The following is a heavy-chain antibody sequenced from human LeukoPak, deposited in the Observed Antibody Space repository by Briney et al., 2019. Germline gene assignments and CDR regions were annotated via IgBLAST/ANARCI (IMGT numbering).Heavy chain of an antibody. Sequence: GGSLRLSCAASGFTFSSYSMNWVRQAPGKGLEWVSSISSSSTYIYYADSVKGRFTISRDNAKNSLHLQMNSLRAEDTAVYYCARDGFAPMATIGNYFDYWGQGTLVTVSS. CDR1: GFTFSSYS. CDR3: ARDGFAPMATIGNYFDY. V-gene: IGHV3-21*01. D-gene: IGHD5-24*01. J-gene: IGHJ4*02. CDR2: ISSSSTYI.